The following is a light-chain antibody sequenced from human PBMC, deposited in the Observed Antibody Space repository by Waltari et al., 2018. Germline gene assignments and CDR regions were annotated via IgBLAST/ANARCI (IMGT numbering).Light chain of an antibody. Sequence: QSALTQPASVSGSPGQSITISCTGTSSDVGSYNLVSWYQQHPGKAPKLMIYEGSKRPSGVSNRFSGSQYGNTASLTISGLQAEDEADYYCCSYAGSSTFDWVFGGGTKLTVL. CDR2: EGS. J-gene: IGLJ3*02. V-gene: IGLV2-23*03. CDR3: CSYAGSSTFDWV. CDR1: SSDVGSYNL.